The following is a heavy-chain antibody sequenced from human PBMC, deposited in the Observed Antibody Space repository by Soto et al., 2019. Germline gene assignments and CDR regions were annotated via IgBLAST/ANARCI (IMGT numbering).Heavy chain of an antibody. CDR1: GYTFTSYG. CDR3: ARDPGSSTSRYICYYYGMDV. J-gene: IGHJ6*02. V-gene: IGHV1-18*04. Sequence: QVQLVQSGAEVKKPGASVKVSCKASGYTFTSYGISWVRQAPGQGLEWMGWISAYNGITKYAQKLQGRVTMTTDTSTGTAYMELRSLRSDDTAVYYCARDPGSSTSRYICYYYGMDVWGQGTPVTVSS. D-gene: IGHD2-2*02. CDR2: ISAYNGIT.